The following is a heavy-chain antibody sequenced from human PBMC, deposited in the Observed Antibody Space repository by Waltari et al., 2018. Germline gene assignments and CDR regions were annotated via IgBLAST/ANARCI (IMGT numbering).Heavy chain of an antibody. J-gene: IGHJ5*02. CDR3: AKDRTEADGDYEESWFDP. CDR2: ISGSGDST. CDR1: GFTFSSYA. Sequence: EVQLLESGGGLVQPGGSLRLSCAASGFTFSSYAMSWVRQAPGQGLEWVSGISGSGDSTYYADSVKGRFTISRDNSKNTLYLQMNSLRAEDTAVYYCAKDRTEADGDYEESWFDPWGQGTLVTASS. V-gene: IGHV3-23*01. D-gene: IGHD4-17*01.